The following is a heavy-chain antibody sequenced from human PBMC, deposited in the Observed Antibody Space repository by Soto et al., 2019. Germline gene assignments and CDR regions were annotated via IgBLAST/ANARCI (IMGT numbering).Heavy chain of an antibody. CDR3: ARGNMVRGVIKGYYYYGMDV. D-gene: IGHD3-10*01. Sequence: GASVKVSCKASGGTFSSYAISWGRQAPGQGLEWMGGIIPIFGTANYAQKFQGRVTITADEPTSTAYMELSSLRSEDTAVYYCARGNMVRGVIKGYYYYGMDVWGQGTTVTVSS. CDR2: IIPIFGTA. J-gene: IGHJ6*02. CDR1: GGTFSSYA. V-gene: IGHV1-69*13.